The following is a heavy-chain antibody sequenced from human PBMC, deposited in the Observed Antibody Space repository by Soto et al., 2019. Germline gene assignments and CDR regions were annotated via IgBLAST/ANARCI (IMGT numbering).Heavy chain of an antibody. CDR1: GFTFSTYA. V-gene: IGHV3-23*01. Sequence: PGGSLRLSCAASGFTFSTYAMSWVRQAPGKGLEWVSGIGNSGGRTYYADSVKGRFIISRDNSNNTLYLQMHSLRAEGTAVYYCAKFEGRSGYDFNDGFDSWGQGTLVTVSS. J-gene: IGHJ4*02. CDR3: AKFEGRSGYDFNDGFDS. D-gene: IGHD5-12*01. CDR2: IGNSGGRT.